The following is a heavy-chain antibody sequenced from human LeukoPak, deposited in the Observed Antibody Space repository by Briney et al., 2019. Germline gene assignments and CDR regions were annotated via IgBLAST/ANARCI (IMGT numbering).Heavy chain of an antibody. J-gene: IGHJ4*02. D-gene: IGHD3-10*01. CDR1: GYTFTGYY. CDR3: ARLKGYGSGMSQSL. Sequence: ASVKVSCKASGYTFTGYYMHWVRQAPGQGLEWMGWINPNSGGTNYAQKFQGRVTMTRDTSISTAYMELSRLRSDDTAVYYCARLKGYGSGMSQSLWGQGTLVTVSS. CDR2: INPNSGGT. V-gene: IGHV1-2*02.